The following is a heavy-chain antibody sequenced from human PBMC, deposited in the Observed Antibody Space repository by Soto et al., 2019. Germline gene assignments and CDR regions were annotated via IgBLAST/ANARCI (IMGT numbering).Heavy chain of an antibody. CDR2: ISGSGGST. V-gene: IGHV3-23*01. Sequence: GGFLRLSCAASGFTFSSYAMSWVRQAPGKGLEWVSAISGSGGSTYYADSVKGRFTISRDNSKNTLYLQMNSLRAEDTAVYYCAKGASSSYYYYGMDVWGQGTTVTVSS. D-gene: IGHD6-13*01. CDR3: AKGASSSYYYYGMDV. J-gene: IGHJ6*02. CDR1: GFTFSSYA.